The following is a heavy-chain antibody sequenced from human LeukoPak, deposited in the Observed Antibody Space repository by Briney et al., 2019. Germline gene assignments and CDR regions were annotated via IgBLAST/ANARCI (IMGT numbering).Heavy chain of an antibody. CDR1: GGSISSGGYS. J-gene: IGHJ4*02. CDR3: ARAVWSGYYYFDY. Sequence: SETLSLTCTVSGGSISSGGYSWSWLRQPPGKGLEWFGYIYHSGSTYYNPSLKSRVTISVDRSKNQFSLKLSSVTAADTAVYYCARAVWSGYYYFDYWGQGALVTVSS. CDR2: IYHSGST. V-gene: IGHV4-30-2*01. D-gene: IGHD3-3*01.